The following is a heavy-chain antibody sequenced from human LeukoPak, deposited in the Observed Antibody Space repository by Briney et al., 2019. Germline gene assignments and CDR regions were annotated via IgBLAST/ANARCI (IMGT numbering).Heavy chain of an antibody. CDR3: STVGPSGSHYPLDS. J-gene: IGHJ4*02. Sequence: GGSLRLSCAASGFTFINAWMTWVRQAPGKGLEWVGRIKSNTDGGTADHGTPVKGRFIISRDDSKNTLYLQMNSLKTEDTAVYYCSTVGPSGSHYPLDSWGQGTLVTVSS. CDR1: GFTFINAW. V-gene: IGHV3-15*01. D-gene: IGHD3-10*01. CDR2: IKSNTDGGTA.